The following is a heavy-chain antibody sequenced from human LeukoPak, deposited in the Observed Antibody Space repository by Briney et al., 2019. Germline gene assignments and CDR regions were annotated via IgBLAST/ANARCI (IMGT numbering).Heavy chain of an antibody. CDR2: ISGSGDNT. CDR3: AKGSYYDSSGSFYFDY. Sequence: AGGSLRLSCAASGFTFNNAWMSWVRQAPGKGLEWVSGISGSGDNTYYADSVKGRFTISRDNSKNTLYVQVNSLGTEDTAAYYCAKGSYYDSSGSFYFDYWGQGTLVTVSS. D-gene: IGHD3-22*01. CDR1: GFTFNNAW. J-gene: IGHJ4*02. V-gene: IGHV3-23*01.